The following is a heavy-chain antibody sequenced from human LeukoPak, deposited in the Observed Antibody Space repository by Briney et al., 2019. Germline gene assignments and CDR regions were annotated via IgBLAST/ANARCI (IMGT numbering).Heavy chain of an antibody. Sequence: ETLSLTCAVSGDSLSSTNWWGWVRQAPGKGLEWVANIKQDGSEKYYVDSVKGRFTISRDNAKNSLYLQMNSLRAEDTAVYYCARSNQLLYPYYYYYMDVWGKGTTVTVSS. D-gene: IGHD2-2*02. CDR2: IKQDGSEK. CDR3: ARSNQLLYPYYYYYMDV. CDR1: GDSLSSTNW. V-gene: IGHV3-7*01. J-gene: IGHJ6*03.